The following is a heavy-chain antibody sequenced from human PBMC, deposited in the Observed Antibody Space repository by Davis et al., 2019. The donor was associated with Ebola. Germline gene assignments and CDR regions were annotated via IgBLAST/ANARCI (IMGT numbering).Heavy chain of an antibody. D-gene: IGHD3-10*01. V-gene: IGHV1-46*01. CDR2: INPSGGST. CDR3: AGFLGSGKNV. CDR1: GYTFTSYY. Sequence: ASVKVSCKASGYTFTSYYMHWVRQAPGQGLEWMGIINPSGGSTSYAQKLQGRVTMTTDTSTSTAYMELRSLRSDDTAVYYCAGFLGSGKNVWGQGTTVTVSS. J-gene: IGHJ6*02.